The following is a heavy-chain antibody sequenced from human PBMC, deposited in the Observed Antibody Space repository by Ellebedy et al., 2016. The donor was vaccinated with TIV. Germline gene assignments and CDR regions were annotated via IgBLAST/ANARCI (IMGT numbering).Heavy chain of an antibody. CDR1: GFTFHSYT. V-gene: IGHV3-21*01. CDR2: ISSSGSYI. D-gene: IGHD2-2*01. Sequence: LSLTXXASGFTFHSYTMNWVRQAPGKGLEWVSSISSSGSYIYYADSVRGRFTISRDNAKNSLYLQMNSLRAEDTAVYYCARVEPFYCSSTSCKNLGSDYWGQGTLVTVSS. J-gene: IGHJ4*02. CDR3: ARVEPFYCSSTSCKNLGSDY.